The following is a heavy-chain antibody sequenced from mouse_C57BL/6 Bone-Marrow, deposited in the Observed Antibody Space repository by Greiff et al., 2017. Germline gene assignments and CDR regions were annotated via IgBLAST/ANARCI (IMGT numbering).Heavy chain of an antibody. Sequence: VQLQQSGPELVKPGASVKISCKASGYAFSSSWMNWVKQRPGKGLEWIGRSYPGDGDTNYNGKVKGKATLTADKSSSTAYMQLSGLTSEDSAVYFCVDRGSYDGYYAVGFAYWGQGTLVTVSA. J-gene: IGHJ3*01. CDR1: GYAFSSSW. V-gene: IGHV1-82*01. D-gene: IGHD2-3*01. CDR2: SYPGDGDT. CDR3: VDRGSYDGYYAVGFAY.